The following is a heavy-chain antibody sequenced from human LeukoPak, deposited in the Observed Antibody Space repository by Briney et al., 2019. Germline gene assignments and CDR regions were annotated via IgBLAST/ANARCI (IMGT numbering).Heavy chain of an antibody. CDR2: IRYDANIE. Sequence: PGGSLRLSCVISGLTFNNVWMSWVRQAPGKGLEWVAFIRYDANIEYYADSVKGRFTISRDNSKNTLFLQMNSLRAVDTAVYYCAKGGSSSWDYFDYWGQGTLVTVSS. CDR3: AKGGSSSWDYFDY. CDR1: GLTFNNVW. V-gene: IGHV3-30*02. D-gene: IGHD6-13*01. J-gene: IGHJ4*02.